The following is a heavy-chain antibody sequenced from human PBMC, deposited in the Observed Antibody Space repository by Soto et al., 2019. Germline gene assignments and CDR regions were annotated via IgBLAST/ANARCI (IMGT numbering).Heavy chain of an antibody. CDR3: ARDWSDGYSYGSPWFDP. CDR2: IYYSGST. V-gene: IGHV4-30-4*01. J-gene: IGHJ5*02. Sequence: PSETLSLTCTVSGGSISSGDYYWSWIRQPPGKGLEWIGYIYYSGSTYYNPSLKSRVTISVDTSKNQFSLKLSSVTAADTAVYYCARDWSDGYSYGSPWFDPWGQGTLVTVSS. CDR1: GGSISSGDYY. D-gene: IGHD5-18*01.